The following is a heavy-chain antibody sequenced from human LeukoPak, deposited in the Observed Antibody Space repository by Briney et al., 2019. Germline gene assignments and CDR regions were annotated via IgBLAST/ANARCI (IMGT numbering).Heavy chain of an antibody. D-gene: IGHD2-2*01. J-gene: IGHJ4*02. CDR2: IIPIFGTA. CDR3: ASSFRTPGDY. CDR1: GGTFSSYA. V-gene: IGHV1-69*13. Sequence: LWASVKISCKASGGTFSSYAISWVRQAPGQGLEWMGGIIPIFGTANYAQKFQGRVTITADESTSTAYMELSSLRSEDTAVYYCASSFRTPGDYWGQGTLVTVSS.